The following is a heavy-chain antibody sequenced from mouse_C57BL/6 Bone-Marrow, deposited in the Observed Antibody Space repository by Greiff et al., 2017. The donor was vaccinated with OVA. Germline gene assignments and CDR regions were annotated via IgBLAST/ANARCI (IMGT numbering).Heavy chain of an antibody. D-gene: IGHD1-1*01. J-gene: IGHJ2*01. CDR1: GFTFSDYG. Sequence: DVHLVESGGGLVKPGGSLKLSCAASGFTFSDYGMHWVRQAPEKGLEWVAYISSGSSTIYYADTVKGRFTISRDNAKNTLFLQMTSLRSEDTAMYYCARHITTVVATDYFDYWGQGTTLTVSS. V-gene: IGHV5-17*01. CDR2: ISSGSSTI. CDR3: ARHITTVVATDYFDY.